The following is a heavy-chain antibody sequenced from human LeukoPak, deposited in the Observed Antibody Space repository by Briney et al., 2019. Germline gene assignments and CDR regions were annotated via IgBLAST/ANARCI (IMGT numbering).Heavy chain of an antibody. CDR2: IIPIFGTA. Sequence: GASVKVSCKASGYTFTSYGISWVRQAPGQGLEWMGGIIPIFGTANYAQKFQGRVTITADESTSTAYMELSSLRSEDTAVYYCARGYSGYGKFDYWGQGTLVTVSS. D-gene: IGHD5-12*01. CDR3: ARGYSGYGKFDY. J-gene: IGHJ4*02. V-gene: IGHV1-69*13. CDR1: GYTFTSYG.